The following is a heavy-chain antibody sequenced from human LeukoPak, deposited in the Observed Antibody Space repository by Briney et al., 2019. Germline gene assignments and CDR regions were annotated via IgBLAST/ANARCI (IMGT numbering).Heavy chain of an antibody. CDR2: IYYSGST. CDR3: ARGPTRFLEWLFDGG. Sequence: SQTLSLTCTVSGGSISSGDYYWSWIRQPPGKGLEWIGYIYYSGSTYYNSSLKSRVTISVDTSKNQFSLKLSSVTAADTAVYYCARGPTRFLEWLFDGGWGQGTLVTVSS. V-gene: IGHV4-30-4*08. D-gene: IGHD3-3*01. J-gene: IGHJ4*02. CDR1: GGSISSGDYY.